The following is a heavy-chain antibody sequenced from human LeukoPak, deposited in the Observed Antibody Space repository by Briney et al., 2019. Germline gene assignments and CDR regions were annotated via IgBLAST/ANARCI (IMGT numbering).Heavy chain of an antibody. CDR1: GFTFSRYW. D-gene: IGHD3-22*01. CDR3: ARDYDSSGYYEADAFDI. J-gene: IGHJ3*02. CDR2: ISNDGSVT. V-gene: IGHV3-74*01. Sequence: PGGSLRLSCAASGFTFSRYWMHWVRQAPGKGLVWVSRISNDGSVTTYADSVKGRFTISRDNAKNTLYLQMNSLRAEDTAIYYCARDYDSSGYYEADAFDIWGQGTMVTVSS.